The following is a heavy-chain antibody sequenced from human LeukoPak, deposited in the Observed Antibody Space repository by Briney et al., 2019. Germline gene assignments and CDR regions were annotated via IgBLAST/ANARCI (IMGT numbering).Heavy chain of an antibody. CDR3: AKGGDCSSTSCYPDWFDP. D-gene: IGHD2-2*01. CDR2: ISGSGGST. Sequence: PGGSLRLSCAASGFTFSSYAMSWVRQAPGKGLEWVSAISGSGGSTYYADSVKGRFTISRDNSKNTLYLQMNSLRAEDTAVYYCAKGGDCSSTSCYPDWFDPWGQGTLVTVSS. J-gene: IGHJ5*02. CDR1: GFTFSSYA. V-gene: IGHV3-23*01.